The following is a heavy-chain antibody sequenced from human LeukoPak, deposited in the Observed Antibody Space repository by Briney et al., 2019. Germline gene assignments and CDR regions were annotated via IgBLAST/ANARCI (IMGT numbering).Heavy chain of an antibody. CDR2: IWYDGSNK. CDR1: GFTFSSYG. CDR3: ARSVEVATGCDY. V-gene: IGHV3-33*01. J-gene: IGHJ4*02. D-gene: IGHD5-12*01. Sequence: GGCLRLSCAASGFTFSSYGMHWVRPAPGEGLEWVAVIWYDGSNKYYADSVKGRFTISRDNSKNTLYLQMNSLRAEDTAVYYCARSVEVATGCDYWGQGTLVTVSS.